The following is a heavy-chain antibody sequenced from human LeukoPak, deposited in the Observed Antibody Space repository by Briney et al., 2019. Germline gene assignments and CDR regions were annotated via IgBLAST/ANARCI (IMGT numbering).Heavy chain of an antibody. D-gene: IGHD6-13*01. Sequence: QGRVTITRDTSTSTAYMELRSLRSDDTAVYYCARDIRTYSSSWNRWFDPWGQGTLVTVSS. V-gene: IGHV1-18*01. J-gene: IGHJ5*02. CDR3: ARDIRTYSSSWNRWFDP.